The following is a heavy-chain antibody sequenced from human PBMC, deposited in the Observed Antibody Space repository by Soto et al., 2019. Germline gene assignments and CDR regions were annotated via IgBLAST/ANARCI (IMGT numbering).Heavy chain of an antibody. CDR2: IIPILGIA. D-gene: IGHD6-13*01. CDR1: GGTFSSYT. CDR3: ARALASSSWYAEYVQH. J-gene: IGHJ1*01. V-gene: IGHV1-69*02. Sequence: QVQLVQSGAEVKKPGSSVKVSCKASGGTFSSYTISWVRQAPGQGLEWMGRIIPILGIANYAQKFQGRVTITXXNXTXXAYMELSSLRSGDTAVYYCARALASSSWYAEYVQHWGQGTLVTVSS.